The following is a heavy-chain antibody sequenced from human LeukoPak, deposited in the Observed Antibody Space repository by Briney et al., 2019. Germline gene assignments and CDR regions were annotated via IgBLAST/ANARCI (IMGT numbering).Heavy chain of an antibody. J-gene: IGHJ3*02. V-gene: IGHV4-34*01. Sequence: SETLSLTCAVYGGSFSGYYWSWIRQPPGKGLEWIGEINHSGSTNYNLSLKSRVTISVDTSKNQFSLKLSSVTAADTAVYYCARDRTQQQLADAFDIWGQGTMVTVSS. D-gene: IGHD6-13*01. CDR2: INHSGST. CDR3: ARDRTQQQLADAFDI. CDR1: GGSFSGYY.